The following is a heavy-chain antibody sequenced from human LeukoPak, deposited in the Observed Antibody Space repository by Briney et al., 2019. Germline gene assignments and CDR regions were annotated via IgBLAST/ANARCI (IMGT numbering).Heavy chain of an antibody. D-gene: IGHD4-17*01. V-gene: IGHV3-15*01. Sequence: GGSLRLSCAASGFTFNNAWMSWVRQAPGKGLEWVGRIKSKTNGGTTDYAAPVKGRFTISRDDSNNILYLHMNSLTTEDTAVYYCATDFGDYASSWGQGTLVTVSS. CDR2: IKSKTNGGTT. CDR1: GFTFNNAW. CDR3: ATDFGDYASS. J-gene: IGHJ5*02.